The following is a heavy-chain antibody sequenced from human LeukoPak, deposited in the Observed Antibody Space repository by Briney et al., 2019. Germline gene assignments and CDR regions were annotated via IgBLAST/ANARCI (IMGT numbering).Heavy chain of an antibody. V-gene: IGHV3-11*04. D-gene: IGHD5-18*01. J-gene: IGHJ4*02. Sequence: GGSLRLSCAASVFTFSEYYMSWIRQAPGKGLEGVSYISSSGSTIYYADSVKGRFTISRDNAKSSLYLQMNTLRAETRAVYYCASVHHGYSYGYPFDYWGQGTLVTVSS. CDR2: ISSSGSTI. CDR3: ASVHHGYSYGYPFDY. CDR1: VFTFSEYY.